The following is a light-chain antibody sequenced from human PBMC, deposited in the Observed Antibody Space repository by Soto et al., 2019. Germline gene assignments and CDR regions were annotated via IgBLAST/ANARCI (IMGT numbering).Light chain of an antibody. V-gene: IGKV1-39*01. CDR2: GAS. CDR1: QSITSY. CDR3: QQSYGTPT. J-gene: IGKJ5*01. Sequence: DIQITQSPSSLSSSVLYIFTITFRASQSITSYLNWYQQKLGKAPKLLIYGASSLQSGVPSRFSGSGSGTDFTLTISSLQPEDFATYYCQQSYGTPTFGQGTRLEIK.